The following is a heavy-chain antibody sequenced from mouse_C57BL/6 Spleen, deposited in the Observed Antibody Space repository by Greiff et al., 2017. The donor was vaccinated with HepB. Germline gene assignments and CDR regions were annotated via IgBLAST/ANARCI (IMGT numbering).Heavy chain of an antibody. CDR2: IDPSDSET. D-gene: IGHD2-4*01. CDR3: ARSRGDDYDYYFDY. J-gene: IGHJ2*01. Sequence: VQLQQSGAELVRPGSSVKLSCKASGYTFTSYWMHWVKQRPIQGLEWIGNIDPSDSETHYNQKFKDKATLTVDKSSSTAYMQLSSLTSEDSAVYYYARSRGDDYDYYFDYWGQGTTLTVSS. V-gene: IGHV1-52*01. CDR1: GYTFTSYW.